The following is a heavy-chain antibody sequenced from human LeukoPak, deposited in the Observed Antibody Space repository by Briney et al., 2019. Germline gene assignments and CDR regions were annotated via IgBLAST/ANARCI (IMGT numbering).Heavy chain of an antibody. Sequence: KSSETLSLTCTVSGGSISSYYWSWIRQPPGKGLEWIVYFYYSGSTNYNPSLKSRVTISVDTSKNQFSLKLSSVTAADTAVYYCARGDGGNSDYFDYWGQGTLVTVSS. V-gene: IGHV4-59*08. CDR1: GGSISSYY. D-gene: IGHD4-23*01. CDR2: FYYSGST. J-gene: IGHJ4*01. CDR3: ARGDGGNSDYFDY.